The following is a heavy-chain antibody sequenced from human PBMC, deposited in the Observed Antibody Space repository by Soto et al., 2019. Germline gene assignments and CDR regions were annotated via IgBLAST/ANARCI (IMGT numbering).Heavy chain of an antibody. D-gene: IGHD3-3*01. CDR1: GFNFNNFG. J-gene: IGHJ6*03. CDR2: ISYDGSKR. V-gene: IGHV3-30*18. CDR3: AKDKTYFNFWSGYSTGRPDVKKHDFYYMDV. Sequence: GGSLRLSCAGSGFNFNNFGMHWVRQAPGKGLEWVAFISYDGSKRYFADSVKGRFTISRDDSKNMLFLQMHSLKTEDTGLYFCAKDKTYFNFWSGYSTGRPDVKKHDFYYMDVWGTGTMVTVSS.